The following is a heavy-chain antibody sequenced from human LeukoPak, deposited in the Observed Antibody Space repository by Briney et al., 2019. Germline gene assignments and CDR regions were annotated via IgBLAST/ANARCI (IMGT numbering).Heavy chain of an antibody. J-gene: IGHJ4*02. CDR2: INHSGST. V-gene: IGHV4-34*01. D-gene: IGHD4-17*01. CDR1: GGSFSGYY. Sequence: PSETLSLTCAVYGGSFSGYYWSWIRQPPGKGLEWIGEINHSGSTNYNPSLKSQVTISVDTSKNQFSLKLSSVTAADTAVYYCARAGYGDYVGTFDYWGQGTLVTVSS. CDR3: ARAGYGDYVGTFDY.